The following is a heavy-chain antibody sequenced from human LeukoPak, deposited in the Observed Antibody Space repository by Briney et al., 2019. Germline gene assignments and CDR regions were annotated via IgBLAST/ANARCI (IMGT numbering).Heavy chain of an antibody. CDR2: INHSGST. V-gene: IGHV4-34*01. Sequence: TSETLSLTCAVYGGSFSGYYWSWIRQPPGKGLEWIGEINHSGSTNYNPSLKSRVTISVDTSKNQFSLKLSSVTAADTAVYYCARSPSSSWANWYFDLWGRGTLVTVSS. CDR3: ARSPSSSWANWYFDL. J-gene: IGHJ2*01. D-gene: IGHD6-13*01. CDR1: GGSFSGYY.